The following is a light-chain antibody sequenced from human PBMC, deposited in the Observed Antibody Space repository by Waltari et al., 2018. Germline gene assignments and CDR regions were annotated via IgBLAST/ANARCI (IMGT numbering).Light chain of an antibody. Sequence: DIQMTQSPSSLSASVGDRVTITCRASQSISNYLNWFQQKPGKAPKLLIYAASSLQSGVPSRFSGSGSGTDFTLTISSLQPEDFATYYCQRMDQTPRAFGQGTRLEIK. V-gene: IGKV1-39*01. CDR3: QRMDQTPRA. J-gene: IGKJ5*01. CDR1: QSISNY. CDR2: AAS.